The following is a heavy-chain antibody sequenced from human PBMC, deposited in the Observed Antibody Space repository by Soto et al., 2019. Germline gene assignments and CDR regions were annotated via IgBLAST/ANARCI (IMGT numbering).Heavy chain of an antibody. CDR3: ARTGIAARGWFDP. CDR2: IYYSGST. D-gene: IGHD6-6*01. CDR1: CGSVGSGSYY. V-gene: IGHV4-61*01. J-gene: IGHJ5*02. Sequence: SETLSLTCNVSCGSVGSGSYYWGWIRQPPGKGLEWIGYIYYSGSTNYNPSLNSRVTISVDTSKNQFSLKLSSVTAADTAVYYCARTGIAARGWFDPWGQGTLVTVSS.